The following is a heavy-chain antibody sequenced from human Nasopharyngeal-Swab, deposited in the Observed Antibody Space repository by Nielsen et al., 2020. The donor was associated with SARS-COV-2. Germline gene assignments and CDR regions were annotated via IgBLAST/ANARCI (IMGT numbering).Heavy chain of an antibody. D-gene: IGHD3-9*01. V-gene: IGHV3-23*01. CDR3: AKDYDIGY. Sequence: LSLTCAASGFTFSSYAMAWVRQAPGKGLEWVSAIGGNGARTHYADSVRGRFIISRDNSKSTLDLQMNSLRAEDTAVYYCAKDYDIGYWGQGTLVTVSS. CDR2: IGGNGART. CDR1: GFTFSSYA. J-gene: IGHJ4*02.